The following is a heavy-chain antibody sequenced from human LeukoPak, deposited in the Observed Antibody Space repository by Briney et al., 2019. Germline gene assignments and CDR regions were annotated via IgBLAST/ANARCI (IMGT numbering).Heavy chain of an antibody. CDR2: ISYDGSNK. V-gene: IGHV3-30*18. Sequence: GSLRLSCAASGFTFSSFGMHWVRQAPGKGLEWVAVISYDGSNKYYADSVKGRFTISRDNSKNTLYLQMNSLRAEDTAVYYCAKDGPMNMVRGVHPKHYYGMDVWGQGTTVTVSS. CDR1: GFTFSSFG. CDR3: AKDGPMNMVRGVHPKHYYGMDV. J-gene: IGHJ6*02. D-gene: IGHD3-10*01.